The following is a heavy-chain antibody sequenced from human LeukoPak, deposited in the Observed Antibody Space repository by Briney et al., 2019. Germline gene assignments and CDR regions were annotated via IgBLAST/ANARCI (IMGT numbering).Heavy chain of an antibody. CDR2: ISGSGGST. J-gene: IGHJ5*02. V-gene: IGHV3-23*01. D-gene: IGHD3-10*01. CDR3: PKAGYGSGSYYSAHWFDP. CDR1: GFTFSNYG. Sequence: PGGSLRLSCAASGFTFSNYGMNWVRQAPGKGLEWGASISGSGGSTYYADCGKGRFTISRDNSKNTLYLQMNSLRAEDTAVYYCPKAGYGSGSYYSAHWFDPWGQGTLVTVSS.